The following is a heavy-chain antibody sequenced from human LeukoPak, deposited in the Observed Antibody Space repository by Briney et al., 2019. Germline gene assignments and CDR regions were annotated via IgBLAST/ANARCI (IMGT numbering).Heavy chain of an antibody. Sequence: GGSLRLSCAASGFTFSSYEMNWVRQAPGKGLEWVSYISSSGSTIYYADSVKGRFTISRDNAKNSLYLQMNSLRAEDTAVYYCARTPPGPSIAAAGTSIAFDIWGQGTMVTVSS. J-gene: IGHJ3*02. CDR2: ISSSGSTI. V-gene: IGHV3-48*03. D-gene: IGHD6-13*01. CDR3: ARTPPGPSIAAAGTSIAFDI. CDR1: GFTFSSYE.